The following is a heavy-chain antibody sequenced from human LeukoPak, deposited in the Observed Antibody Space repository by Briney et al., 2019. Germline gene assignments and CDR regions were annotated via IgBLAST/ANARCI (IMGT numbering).Heavy chain of an antibody. Sequence: GGSPRLSCAASGFTFSSYGMHWVRQAPGKGLEWVAFIRYDGGNKYYADSVKGRFTISRDNSKNTLYLQMNSLRAEDTAVYYCAKGNIVATNFDYWGQGTLVTVSS. D-gene: IGHD5-12*01. CDR3: AKGNIVATNFDY. CDR2: IRYDGGNK. CDR1: GFTFSSYG. V-gene: IGHV3-30*02. J-gene: IGHJ4*02.